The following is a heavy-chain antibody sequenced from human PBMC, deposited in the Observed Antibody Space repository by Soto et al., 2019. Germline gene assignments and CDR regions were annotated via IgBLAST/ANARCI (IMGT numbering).Heavy chain of an antibody. V-gene: IGHV1-18*01. Sequence: QVQLVQSGAEVNKPGASVKVSCKASGYTFTHYGITWVRQAPGQGLEWTGWINAYVGETKSAQKYQGRITVTMDTSTNTAYLELRSLSSDDTAVYYCARGDGATLDYWGQGTLVRVSA. J-gene: IGHJ4*02. CDR2: INAYVGET. CDR3: ARGDGATLDY. CDR1: GYTFTHYG.